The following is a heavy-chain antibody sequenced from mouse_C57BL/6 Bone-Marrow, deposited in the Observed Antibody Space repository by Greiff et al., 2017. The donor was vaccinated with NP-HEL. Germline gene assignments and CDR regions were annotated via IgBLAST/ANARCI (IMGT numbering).Heavy chain of an antibody. Sequence: VQLQQSGAELVRPGASVKLSCTASGFNIKDDYMHWVKQRPEQGLEWIGWIDPENGDTEYASKFQGKATIPADTSSNTAYLQLSSLTSEDTAVYYCTTYYGNCWFAYWGQGTLVTVSA. J-gene: IGHJ3*01. CDR3: TTYYGNCWFAY. CDR2: IDPENGDT. D-gene: IGHD2-1*01. CDR1: GFNIKDDY. V-gene: IGHV14-4*01.